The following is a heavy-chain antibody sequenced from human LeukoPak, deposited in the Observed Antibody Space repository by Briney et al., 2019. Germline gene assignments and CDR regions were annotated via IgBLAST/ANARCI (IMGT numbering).Heavy chain of an antibody. CDR1: GFTFSSYG. J-gene: IGHJ6*02. D-gene: IGHD6-13*01. V-gene: IGHV3-33*01. CDR2: IWYDGSNK. Sequence: GGSLRLSCAASGFTFSSYGMHWVRQAPGKGLEWVAVIWYDGSNKYYADSVKGRFTISRDISKNTLYLQMNSLRAEDTAVYYCVRDPPYSSSWYHGMDVWGQGTTVTVSS. CDR3: VRDPPYSSSWYHGMDV.